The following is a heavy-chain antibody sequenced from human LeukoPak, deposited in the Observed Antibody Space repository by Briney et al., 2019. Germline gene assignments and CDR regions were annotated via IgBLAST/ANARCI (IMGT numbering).Heavy chain of an antibody. D-gene: IGHD3-22*01. J-gene: IGHJ4*02. Sequence: SETLSLTCTVSGGSISSYYWSWIRQPAGKGLEWIGRIYTSGSTNYNPSLKSRVTMSVDASKNQFSLKLSSVTAADTAVYYCARARSYYDSSGYYVWGQGALVTVSS. CDR1: GGSISSYY. CDR2: IYTSGST. V-gene: IGHV4-4*07. CDR3: ARARSYYDSSGYYV.